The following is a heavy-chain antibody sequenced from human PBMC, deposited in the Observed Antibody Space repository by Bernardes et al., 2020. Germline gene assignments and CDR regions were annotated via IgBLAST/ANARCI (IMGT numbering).Heavy chain of an antibody. V-gene: IGHV4-34*01. Sequence: SGTLSLTCAVYGGSFSGYYWSWIRQPPGKGLEWIGEINHSGSTNYNPSLKSRVTISVDTSKNQFSLKLSSVTAADTAVYYCARGLRGGDIVVVPAAFAWFDPWGQGTLVTVSS. CDR2: INHSGST. CDR1: GGSFSGYY. J-gene: IGHJ5*02. D-gene: IGHD2-2*01. CDR3: ARGLRGGDIVVVPAAFAWFDP.